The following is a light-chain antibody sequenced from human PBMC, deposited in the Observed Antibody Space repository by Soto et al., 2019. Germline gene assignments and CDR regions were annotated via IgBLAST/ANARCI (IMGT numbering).Light chain of an antibody. Sequence: EIVMTQSPATLSVSPGERATLSCSASQSVSSNLAWYQQKPGQAPRLLIYGASTRATGIPARFSGSGSGTEFTLTISSLQSEDFAVYYCQQYNNWPPMALGQGTKVEIK. CDR3: QQYNNWPPMA. CDR2: GAS. V-gene: IGKV3-15*01. J-gene: IGKJ1*01. CDR1: QSVSSN.